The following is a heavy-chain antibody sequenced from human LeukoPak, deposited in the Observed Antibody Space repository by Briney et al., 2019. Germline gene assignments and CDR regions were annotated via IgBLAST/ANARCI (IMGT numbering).Heavy chain of an antibody. CDR1: GYTFTSYY. CDR2: INPSGGSA. J-gene: IGHJ3*02. Sequence: ASVKVSCKASGYTFTSYYMHWVRQAPGQGLEWMGIINPSGGSASYARKFQGRVTMTRDTSTSTVYMELSSRRSEDTAVYYCARATRIAAAGYNDAFDIWGQGTMVTVSS. V-gene: IGHV1-46*01. CDR3: ARATRIAAAGYNDAFDI. D-gene: IGHD6-13*01.